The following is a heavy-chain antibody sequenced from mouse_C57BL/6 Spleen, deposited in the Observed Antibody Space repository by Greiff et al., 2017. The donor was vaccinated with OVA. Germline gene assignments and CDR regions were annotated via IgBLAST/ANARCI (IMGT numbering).Heavy chain of an antibody. Sequence: VQLQQPGAELVRPGSSVKLSCKASGYTFTSYWMHWVKQRPIQGLEWIGNIDPSDSETHYNQKFKDKATLTVDKSSSTAYMQLSSLTSEDSAVYYCAREGDYDVYAMDYWGQGTSVTVSS. D-gene: IGHD2-4*01. CDR2: IDPSDSET. CDR3: AREGDYDVYAMDY. J-gene: IGHJ4*01. V-gene: IGHV1-52*01. CDR1: GYTFTSYW.